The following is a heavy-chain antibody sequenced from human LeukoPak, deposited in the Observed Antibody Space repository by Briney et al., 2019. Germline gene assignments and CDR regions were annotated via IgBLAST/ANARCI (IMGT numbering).Heavy chain of an antibody. CDR1: GYSFTSYW. CDR2: IYPGDSDT. V-gene: IGHV5-51*01. J-gene: IGHJ4*02. Sequence: GESLKNSCKGSGYSFTSYWIGWVRQMPGEGLGWMGIIYPGDSDTRYSPSFQGQVTISADKSISTAYLQWSSLKASDTAMYYCARRLAAAGFIDYWGQGTLVTVSS. D-gene: IGHD6-13*01. CDR3: ARRLAAAGFIDY.